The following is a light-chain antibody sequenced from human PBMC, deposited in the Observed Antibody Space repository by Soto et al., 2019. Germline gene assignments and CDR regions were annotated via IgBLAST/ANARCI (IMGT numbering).Light chain of an antibody. CDR2: DAS. J-gene: IGKJ1*01. CDR3: QKYNSYSPET. V-gene: IGKV1-5*01. Sequence: DIQMTQSPSTLSSSVGSRATSTWRVSPSISKWLAWYQQKPGKAPNLLIYDASTLESGVPSRFSGSGSGTEFTLTITSLQPDDFATYYCQKYNSYSPETFGQGTKVDTK. CDR1: PSISKW.